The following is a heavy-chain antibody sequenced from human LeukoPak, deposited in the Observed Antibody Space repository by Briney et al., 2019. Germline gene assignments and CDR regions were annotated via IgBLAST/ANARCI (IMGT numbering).Heavy chain of an antibody. Sequence: PSETLSLTCTVSGGSISNYYWTWVRQSPGKGLEWIGYIYYSGNTNYNPSLTSRVTMSVDTSKNQFSLKLSSVTAADTAVYYCARVVTTAYYYYYYGMDVWGQGTTVTVSS. J-gene: IGHJ6*02. D-gene: IGHD4-17*01. CDR3: ARVVTTAYYYYYYGMDV. CDR1: GGSISNYY. CDR2: IYYSGNT. V-gene: IGHV4-59*12.